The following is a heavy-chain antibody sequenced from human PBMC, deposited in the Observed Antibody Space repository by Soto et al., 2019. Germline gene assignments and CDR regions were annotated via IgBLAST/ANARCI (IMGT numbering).Heavy chain of an antibody. CDR2: ISYDGSNK. Sequence: QVQLVESGGGVVQPGRSLRLSCAASGFTFSSYGTHWVRQAPGKGLEWVAVISYDGSNKYYADSVKGRFTISRDNSKNTLYLQMNSLRAEDTAVYYCAKDGYCSSTSCYFDYYYGMDVWGQGTTVTVSS. V-gene: IGHV3-30*18. J-gene: IGHJ6*02. D-gene: IGHD2-2*03. CDR3: AKDGYCSSTSCYFDYYYGMDV. CDR1: GFTFSSYG.